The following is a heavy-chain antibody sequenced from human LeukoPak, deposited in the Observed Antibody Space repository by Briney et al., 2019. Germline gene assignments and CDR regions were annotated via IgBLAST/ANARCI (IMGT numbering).Heavy chain of an antibody. J-gene: IGHJ4*02. CDR2: IYTSGST. V-gene: IGHV4-59*10. CDR1: GGSFSGYY. D-gene: IGHD6-25*01. Sequence: SETLSLTCAVYGGSFSGYYWSWIRQPPGKGLEWIGRIYTSGSTNYNPSLKSRVTMSVDTSKNQFSLKLSSVTAADTAVYYCARASIAALSDWGQGTLVTVSS. CDR3: ARASIAALSD.